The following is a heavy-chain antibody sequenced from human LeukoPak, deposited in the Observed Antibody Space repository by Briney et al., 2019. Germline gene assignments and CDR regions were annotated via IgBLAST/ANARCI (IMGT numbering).Heavy chain of an antibody. D-gene: IGHD6-19*01. Sequence: SVKVSCKASGYTFTSYDINWVRQATGQGLEWMGWMNPNSGNTGYAQKFQGRVTITRNTSISTAYMELSSLRSEDTAVYYCARVSSGWYGVWFDPWGQGTLVTVSS. V-gene: IGHV1-8*03. CDR3: ARVSSGWYGVWFDP. CDR2: MNPNSGNT. J-gene: IGHJ5*02. CDR1: GYTFTSYD.